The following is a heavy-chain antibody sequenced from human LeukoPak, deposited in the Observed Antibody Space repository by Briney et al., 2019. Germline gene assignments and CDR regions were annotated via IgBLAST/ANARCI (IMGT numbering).Heavy chain of an antibody. CDR1: GYSFTRNW. D-gene: IGHD4-23*01. V-gene: IGHV5-51*01. Sequence: GESLKISCKGSGYSFTRNWIGWVRQMPGKGLEWMGVIYPGDSDTRYSPSFQGQVTISADKSINTAYLQWSSLKASDTAMYYCARRVVNNRNWYFNLWGRGTLVTVSS. CDR2: IYPGDSDT. CDR3: ARRVVNNRNWYFNL. J-gene: IGHJ2*01.